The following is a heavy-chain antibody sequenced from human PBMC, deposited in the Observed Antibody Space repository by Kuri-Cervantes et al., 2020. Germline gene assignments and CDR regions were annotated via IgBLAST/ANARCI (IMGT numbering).Heavy chain of an antibody. V-gene: IGHV4-38-2*01. CDR2: IYHSGST. Sequence: SETLSLTCAVSGYSISSGYYWGWIRQPPGKGLEWIGSIYHSGSTYYNPSLRSRVTISSDTSKNQFSLKLRSVTAADTAVYYCARNGVQWQRTWFDPWGQGTLVTVSS. D-gene: IGHD1-26*01. CDR3: ARNGVQWQRTWFDP. CDR1: GYSISSGYY. J-gene: IGHJ5*02.